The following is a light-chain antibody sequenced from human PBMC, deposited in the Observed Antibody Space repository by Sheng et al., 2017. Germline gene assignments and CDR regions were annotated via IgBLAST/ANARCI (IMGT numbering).Light chain of an antibody. Sequence: EIVLTQSPGTLSLSPGERATLSCRASRSVYSNYLAWFQQKPGQAPRLLMSGSSRATGIPDRFSGDGSGADFTLNISRLEPEDFAVYYCQQYDTSPVTFGQGTRLEIK. CDR2: GS. V-gene: IGKV3-20*01. J-gene: IGKJ5*01. CDR3: QQYDTSPVT. CDR1: RSVYSNY.